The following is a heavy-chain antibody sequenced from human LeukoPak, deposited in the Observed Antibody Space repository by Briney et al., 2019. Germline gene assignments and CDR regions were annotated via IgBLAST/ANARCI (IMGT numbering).Heavy chain of an antibody. CDR2: IIPIFGTA. V-gene: IGHV1-69*05. D-gene: IGHD3-22*01. Sequence: ASVKVSCKASGSSFRSSTFAWVRQAPGRGLEWMGGIIPIFGTANYALEFQGRATITTDESTSTVYMELSSLRSEDTAMYYCAGGPLHVALSSGYLKWLDPWGQGSLVTVSS. CDR3: AGGPLHVALSSGYLKWLDP. J-gene: IGHJ5*02. CDR1: GSSFRSST.